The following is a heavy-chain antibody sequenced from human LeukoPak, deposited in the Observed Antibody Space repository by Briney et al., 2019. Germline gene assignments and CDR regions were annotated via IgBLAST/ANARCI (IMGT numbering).Heavy chain of an antibody. Sequence: PGGSLRLSCAASGFTFTNYWTSWVRQAPGKGLELVANIKQDRSEKYYVDSVKGRFTISRDNAKNSLYLQMNSLRAEDTAVYYCARLREIPVFGVVTKSTSYFDYWGQGTLVTVSS. D-gene: IGHD3-3*01. CDR3: ARLREIPVFGVVTKSTSYFDY. CDR2: IKQDRSEK. J-gene: IGHJ4*02. V-gene: IGHV3-7*01. CDR1: GFTFTNYW.